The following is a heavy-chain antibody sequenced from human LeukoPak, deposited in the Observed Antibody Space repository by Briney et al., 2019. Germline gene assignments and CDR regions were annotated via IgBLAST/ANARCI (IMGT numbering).Heavy chain of an antibody. CDR1: GFTFSSYW. Sequence: GGSLGLSCAASGFTFSSYWMHWVRQAPGKGLVWVSRINSDGSSTSYADSVKGRFTISRENSKNVLYLQMSSLRAEDTAVYYCAKDYNRGLPDYWGQGTLVIVSS. V-gene: IGHV3-74*01. CDR2: INSDGSST. CDR3: AKDYNRGLPDY. D-gene: IGHD2-21*01. J-gene: IGHJ4*02.